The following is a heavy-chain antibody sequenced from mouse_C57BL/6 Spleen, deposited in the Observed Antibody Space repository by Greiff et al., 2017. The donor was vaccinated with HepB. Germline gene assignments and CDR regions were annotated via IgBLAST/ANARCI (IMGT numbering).Heavy chain of an antibody. CDR3: ASGAGRDFDY. CDR2: IDPSDSYT. CDR1: GYTFTSYW. V-gene: IGHV1-69*01. J-gene: IGHJ2*01. D-gene: IGHD1-1*01. Sequence: QVQLQQSGAELVMPGASVKLSCKASGYTFTSYWMHWVKQRPGQGLEWIGEIDPSDSYTNYNQKFKGKSTLTVDKSSSTAYMQLSSLTSEDSAVYYCASGAGRDFDYWGQGTTLTVSS.